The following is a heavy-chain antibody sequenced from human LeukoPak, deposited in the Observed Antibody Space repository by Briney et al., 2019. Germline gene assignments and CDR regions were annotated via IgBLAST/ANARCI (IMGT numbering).Heavy chain of an antibody. CDR3: ARRVHSGSYSFDY. CDR1: GGSISSSSYC. CDR2: IYYSGST. V-gene: IGHV4-39*01. D-gene: IGHD1-26*01. J-gene: IGHJ4*02. Sequence: SETLSLTCTVSGGSISSSSYCWGWIRQPPGKGLEWIGSIYYSGSTYYNPSLKSRVTISVDTSKNQFSLKLSSVTAADTAVYYCARRVHSGSYSFDYWGQGTLVTVSS.